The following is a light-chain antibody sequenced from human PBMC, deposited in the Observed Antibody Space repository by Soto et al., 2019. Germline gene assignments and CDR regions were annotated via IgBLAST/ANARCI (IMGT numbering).Light chain of an antibody. CDR3: SSYTSSSTLV. J-gene: IGLJ2*01. CDR2: EVS. CDR1: SSDVGGYNY. Sequence: ALAHPASVSGSPGQSITISGTGTSSDVGGYNYVSWYQQHPGKAPKLMIYEVSNRPSGVSNRFTGSKSSNTASLTISGLQAEDEADYYCSSYTSSSTLVFGGGTKVTVL. V-gene: IGLV2-14*01.